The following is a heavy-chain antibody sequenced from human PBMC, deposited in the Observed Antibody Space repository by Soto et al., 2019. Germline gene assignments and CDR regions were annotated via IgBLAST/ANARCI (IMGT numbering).Heavy chain of an antibody. D-gene: IGHD3-22*01. Sequence: ASVKVSCKASGYTFTSYGISWVRQAPGQGLEWMGWISAYNGNTNYAQKLQGRVTMTTDTSTSTAYMELRSLRSDDTAVYYCARVYYDSSGYYGTDAFDIWGQRTMVTVSS. CDR1: GYTFTSYG. CDR3: ARVYYDSSGYYGTDAFDI. V-gene: IGHV1-18*01. J-gene: IGHJ3*02. CDR2: ISAYNGNT.